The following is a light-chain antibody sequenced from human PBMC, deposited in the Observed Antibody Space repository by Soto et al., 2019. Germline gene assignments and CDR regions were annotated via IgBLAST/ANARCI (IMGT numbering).Light chain of an antibody. Sequence: VLTQSPATLSLSPGERATLSCRASQSVARYIDWYQQKPGQAPRLLIHDASKRASGIPASFSGSGSGTDCTLTISSLETEDFAVYYCQHRTNYPSTFIFGPGTKVEIK. CDR3: QHRTNYPSTFI. CDR1: QSVARY. CDR2: DAS. J-gene: IGKJ3*01. V-gene: IGKV3-11*01.